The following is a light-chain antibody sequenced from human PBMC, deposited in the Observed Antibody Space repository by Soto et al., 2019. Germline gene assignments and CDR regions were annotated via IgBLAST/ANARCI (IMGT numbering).Light chain of an antibody. CDR2: GAS. CDR1: QGVSRK. J-gene: IGKJ4*01. V-gene: IGKV3-15*01. CDR3: QQYHTWPIT. Sequence: DIVMTHSTATLSVAPGERVTFSCRASQGVSRKLAWYQHKPGQAPRLLISGASTGATGIPARFSGSGSGTEFTLTISSLQSEDCAIYYCQQYHTWPITFGGGTKVDIK.